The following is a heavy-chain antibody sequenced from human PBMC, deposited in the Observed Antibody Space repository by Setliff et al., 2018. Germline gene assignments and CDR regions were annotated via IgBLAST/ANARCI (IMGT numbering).Heavy chain of an antibody. Sequence: GGSLRLSCAASGFTFSSDAMTWVRQAPGKGLEWVSIISSEGDSIYYADSVQGRFIIFRDGSKNTLYLQMDSLRGEDTAVYYCAKPRLELRWGFEYWGQGTPVTVSS. CDR2: ISSEGDSI. J-gene: IGHJ4*02. CDR3: AKPRLELRWGFEY. CDR1: GFTFSSDA. V-gene: IGHV3-23*03. D-gene: IGHD1-7*01.